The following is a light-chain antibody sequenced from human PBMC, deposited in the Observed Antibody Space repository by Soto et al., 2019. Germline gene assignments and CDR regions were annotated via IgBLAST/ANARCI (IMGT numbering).Light chain of an antibody. CDR1: HSISSW. V-gene: IGKV1-5*03. CDR2: KAS. CDR3: QQYNSYPWT. Sequence: DIQMTQSPSTLSASEGDRVTMTCRASHSISSWLAWYQQKPGKAPKLLIYKASSLESGVPSRFSGSGSGTEFTLTISSLQPDDFATYYCQQYNSYPWTFGQGTKVEIK. J-gene: IGKJ1*01.